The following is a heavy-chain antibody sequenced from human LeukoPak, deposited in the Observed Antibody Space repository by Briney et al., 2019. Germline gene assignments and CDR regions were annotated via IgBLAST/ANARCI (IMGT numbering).Heavy chain of an antibody. Sequence: SVKLSCKASGGTFSSYTISWVRQAPGQGLEWMGRIIPILGIANYAQKFQGRVTITADKSTSTAYMELSSPRSEDTAVYYCAAKICSSTSCYNNWFDPWGQGTWSPSPQ. V-gene: IGHV1-69*02. J-gene: IGHJ5*02. CDR1: GGTFSSYT. D-gene: IGHD2-2*02. CDR2: IIPILGIA. CDR3: AAKICSSTSCYNNWFDP.